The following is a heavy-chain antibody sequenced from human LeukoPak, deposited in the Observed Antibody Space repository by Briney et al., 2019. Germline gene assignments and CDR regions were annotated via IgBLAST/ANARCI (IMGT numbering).Heavy chain of an antibody. V-gene: IGHV4-31*03. Sequence: SETLSLTCTVSGGFISSVDYYWSWIRQHPGKGLEWIGYIYYSGSTYYNPSLKSRVTISVDTSENQFSLRLSSVTAADTAVYYCARGDYGDYDFDYWGQGILVTVSS. CDR2: IYYSGST. J-gene: IGHJ4*02. CDR3: ARGDYGDYDFDY. CDR1: GGFISSVDYY. D-gene: IGHD4-17*01.